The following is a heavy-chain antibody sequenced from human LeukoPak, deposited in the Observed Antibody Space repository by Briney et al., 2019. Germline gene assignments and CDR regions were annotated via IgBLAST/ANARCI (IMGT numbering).Heavy chain of an antibody. J-gene: IGHJ6*02. CDR1: GFTFSSYA. V-gene: IGHV3-23*01. CDR3: AKEGTYGDYGYYYYGMDV. Sequence: GGSLRLSCAASGFTFSSYAMSWVCRAPGKGLEWVSAISGSGGSTYYADSVKGRFTISRDNSKNTLYLQMNSLRAEDTAVYYCAKEGTYGDYGYYYYGMDVWGQGTTVTVSS. D-gene: IGHD4-17*01. CDR2: ISGSGGST.